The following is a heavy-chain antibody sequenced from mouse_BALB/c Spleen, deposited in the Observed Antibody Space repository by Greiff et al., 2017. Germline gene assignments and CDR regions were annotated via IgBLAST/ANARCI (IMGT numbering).Heavy chain of an antibody. Sequence: QVQLKESGAELARPGASVTLSCKASGYTFTSYWMQWVKQRPGQGLEWIGAIYPGDGDTRYTQKFKGKATLTADKSSSTAYMQLSSLASEDSAVYYCARGGYHWYFDVWGAGTTGTVSS. D-gene: IGHD2-2*01. CDR3: ARGGYHWYFDV. CDR2: IYPGDGDT. CDR1: GYTFTSYW. V-gene: IGHV1-87*01. J-gene: IGHJ1*01.